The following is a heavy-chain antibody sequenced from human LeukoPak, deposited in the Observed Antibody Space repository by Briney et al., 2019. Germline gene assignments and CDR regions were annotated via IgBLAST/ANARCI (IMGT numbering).Heavy chain of an antibody. CDR1: GFTFSSYA. CDR2: ISGSRGST. Sequence: PGRSLRLSCAASGFTFSSYAMSWVSQAPGKGLEWDSAISGSRGSTYYADSVKGRFTISRDNSKNTLYLQMNSLRADDTAVYYCAKHHYSSTWPEYFQHWGQGTLVTVSS. D-gene: IGHD6-13*01. V-gene: IGHV3-23*01. J-gene: IGHJ1*01. CDR3: AKHHYSSTWPEYFQH.